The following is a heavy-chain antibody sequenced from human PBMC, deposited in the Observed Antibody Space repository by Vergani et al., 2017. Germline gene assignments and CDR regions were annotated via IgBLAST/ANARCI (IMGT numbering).Heavy chain of an antibody. CDR2: LNLSGGYT. J-gene: IGHJ4*02. D-gene: IGHD3-9*01. CDR3: ARGDYDILTGYRY. CDR1: GYTSSNYY. Sequence: QVQLVHSGPEVKNSGASLKVSCQTSGYTSSNYYMHWVRQAPGQGLDWMGILNLSGGYTNYAKNFQGRVTITRDTSTSTVYMELSSLRSEDTAIHNWARGDYDILTGYRYWGQGTLVTVSA. V-gene: IGHV1-46*03.